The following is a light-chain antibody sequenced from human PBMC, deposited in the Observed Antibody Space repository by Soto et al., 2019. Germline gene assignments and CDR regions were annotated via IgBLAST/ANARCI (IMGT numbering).Light chain of an antibody. CDR2: EVS. CDR1: SSDVGGYNY. Sequence: QSALTPPPSASGSPGQSVTISCTGTSSDVGGYNYVSWYQQHPGKAPKLMLYEVSKRPSGVPDRFAGSKAGNTASLPVSGLQAEDEADYYCSSYAGSNNYVCGTGTKLTVL. CDR3: SSYAGSNNYV. J-gene: IGLJ1*01. V-gene: IGLV2-8*01.